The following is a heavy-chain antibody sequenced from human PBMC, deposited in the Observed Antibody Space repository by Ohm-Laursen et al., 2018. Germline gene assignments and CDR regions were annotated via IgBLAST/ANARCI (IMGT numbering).Heavy chain of an antibody. Sequence: TLSLTCTVSGGSISSGGYYWSWIRQHPGKGLEWIGYIYYGGSTYYNPSLKSRVTISVDTSKNQFSLKLSSVTAADTAVYYCARDYYGSGHFDYWGRGTLVTVSS. CDR3: ARDYYGSGHFDY. D-gene: IGHD3-10*01. CDR1: GGSISSGGYY. V-gene: IGHV4-31*03. J-gene: IGHJ4*02. CDR2: IYYGGST.